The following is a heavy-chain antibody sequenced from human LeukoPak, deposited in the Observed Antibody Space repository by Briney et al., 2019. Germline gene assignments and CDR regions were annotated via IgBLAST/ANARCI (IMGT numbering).Heavy chain of an antibody. CDR2: ISYDGSNK. D-gene: IGHD3-3*01. V-gene: IGHV3-30*18. CDR3: AKDTPDDYDFWSGYLDY. J-gene: IGHJ4*02. Sequence: GGSLRLSCAASGFTFSSYGMHWVRQAPGKGLEWVAVISYDGSNKYYADSVKGRFTISRDNSKNTLYLQMNSLRAEDTAVYYCAKDTPDDYDFWSGYLDYWGQGTLVTVSS. CDR1: GFTFSSYG.